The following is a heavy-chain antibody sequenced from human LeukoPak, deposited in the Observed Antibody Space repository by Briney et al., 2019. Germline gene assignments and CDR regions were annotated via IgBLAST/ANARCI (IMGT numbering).Heavy chain of an antibody. V-gene: IGHV1-2*02. Sequence: ASVKVSCKASGYTFTCYYMHWVRQAPGQGLEWMGWINPNSGGTNYAQKFQGRVTMTRDTSISTAYIEVSRLRSDDTAVYYCARKKGMTTVTKAYYYYMDVWGKGTTVTVSS. J-gene: IGHJ6*03. CDR2: INPNSGGT. D-gene: IGHD4-11*01. CDR3: ARKKGMTTVTKAYYYYMDV. CDR1: GYTFTCYY.